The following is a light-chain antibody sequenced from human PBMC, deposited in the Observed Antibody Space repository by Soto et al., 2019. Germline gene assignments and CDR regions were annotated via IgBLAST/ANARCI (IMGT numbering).Light chain of an antibody. Sequence: ETMMTQSPDTLSVSLGERATLSCRASQSFRGLLAWYQQKPGQAPRLLIYDAYNRATGIPPRFSGSGSGTDFTLTISSLEPEDSAVYYCQQRHMWPITFGQGTRLEIK. CDR3: QQRHMWPIT. V-gene: IGKV3-11*01. J-gene: IGKJ5*01. CDR1: QSFRGL. CDR2: DAY.